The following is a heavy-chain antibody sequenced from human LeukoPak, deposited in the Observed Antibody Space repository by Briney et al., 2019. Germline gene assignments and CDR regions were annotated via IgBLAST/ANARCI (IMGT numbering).Heavy chain of an antibody. Sequence: PSETLSLTCTVSGGSISSYYWSWIRQPPGKGLEWIGYIYYTGSTNYTPSLKSRGTISVDTSKNQFSLKLSSVTAADTAVYYCARGNSGSYYGFDYWGQGTLVTVSS. V-gene: IGHV4-59*01. CDR2: IYYTGST. D-gene: IGHD1-26*01. J-gene: IGHJ4*02. CDR3: ARGNSGSYYGFDY. CDR1: GGSISSYY.